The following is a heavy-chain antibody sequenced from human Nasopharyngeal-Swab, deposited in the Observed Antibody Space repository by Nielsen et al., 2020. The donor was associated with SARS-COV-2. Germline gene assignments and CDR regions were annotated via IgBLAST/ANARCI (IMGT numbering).Heavy chain of an antibody. D-gene: IGHD2-15*01. Sequence: SETLSLTCAVYGGSFSGYYWSWIRQPPGKGLEWIGEINHSGSTNYNPSLKSRVTISVDTSKNQFSLKLSSVTAADTAVYYCAALKYCSGGSGYSFHTVGAFDIWGQGTMVTVSS. CDR1: GGSFSGYY. J-gene: IGHJ3*02. CDR2: INHSGST. CDR3: AALKYCSGGSGYSFHTVGAFDI. V-gene: IGHV4-34*01.